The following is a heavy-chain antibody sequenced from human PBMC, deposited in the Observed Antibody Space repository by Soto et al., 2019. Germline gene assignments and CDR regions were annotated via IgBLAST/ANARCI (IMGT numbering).Heavy chain of an antibody. J-gene: IGHJ6*02. CDR2: IIPIFGTA. Sequence: QVQLVQSGAEVKKPGSSVKVSCKASGGTFSSYAISWVRQAPGQGLEWLGGIIPIFGTANYAQKFQGRVTITADESTSTAYMELSRLRSEDTAVYYCARGMGTGSYYYYYGMDVWGQGTTVTVSS. CDR3: ARGMGTGSYYYYYGMDV. D-gene: IGHD3-10*01. V-gene: IGHV1-69*12. CDR1: GGTFSSYA.